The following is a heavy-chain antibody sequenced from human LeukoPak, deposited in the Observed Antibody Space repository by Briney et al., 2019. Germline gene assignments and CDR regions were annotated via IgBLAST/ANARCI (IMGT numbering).Heavy chain of an antibody. V-gene: IGHV3-66*02. J-gene: IGHJ1*01. CDR1: GFTVSTNF. CDR3: AREERFNLLTGYYPLEH. D-gene: IGHD3-9*01. Sequence: PGGSLRLSRAASGFTVSTNFMSWVRLAPGKGLECVSVIYIDGSTFYADSVKGRFTISRDNSENTLFLQMNSLQPEDTAVYYCAREERFNLLTGYYPLEHWGQGALVTVSS. CDR2: IYIDGST.